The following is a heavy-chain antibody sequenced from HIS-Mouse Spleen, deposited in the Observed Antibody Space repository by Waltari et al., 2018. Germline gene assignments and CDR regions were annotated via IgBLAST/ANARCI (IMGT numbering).Heavy chain of an antibody. V-gene: IGHV4-34*01. CDR3: ARMGPASGSYGDY. J-gene: IGHJ4*02. Sequence: QVQLQQWGAGLLKPSETLSLTCAVYGGSFSGYYWSWIRQPPGKGLEWIGEINHSGSTNYNPSLKNRVTISVDTSKNQFSLKLSSVTAADTAVYYCARMGPASGSYGDYWGQGTLVTVSS. CDR1: GGSFSGYY. CDR2: INHSGST. D-gene: IGHD1-26*01.